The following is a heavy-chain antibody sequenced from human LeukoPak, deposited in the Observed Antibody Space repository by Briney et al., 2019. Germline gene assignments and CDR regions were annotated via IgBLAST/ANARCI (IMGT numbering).Heavy chain of an antibody. CDR1: GFTFSSYA. Sequence: QSGGSLRLSCAASGFTFSSYAMSWVRQAPGKGLEWVSAISGSGDSTYYADSVKGRFTISRDNSKNTLHLQMYSLRAEDTAVYYCAKNRLVVVVAANDYWGQGTLVTVSS. V-gene: IGHV3-23*01. CDR3: AKNRLVVVVAANDY. J-gene: IGHJ4*02. CDR2: ISGSGDST. D-gene: IGHD2-15*01.